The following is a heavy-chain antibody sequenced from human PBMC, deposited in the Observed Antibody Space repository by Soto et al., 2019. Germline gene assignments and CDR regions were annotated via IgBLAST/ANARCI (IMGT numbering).Heavy chain of an antibody. V-gene: IGHV1-8*01. CDR1: GDSVTPNY. D-gene: IGHD3-10*01. J-gene: IGHJ4*02. CDR2: INPNSGNI. Sequence: ASVQVSCQASGDSVTPNYLHWVRQATGHGLEWMGWINPNSGNIGYAQRFQGRVTMTRDTAIRTAYMEVSSLRSDDTAVYYCARGRASGSYYLLDYWGQGTLVTVSS. CDR3: ARGRASGSYYLLDY.